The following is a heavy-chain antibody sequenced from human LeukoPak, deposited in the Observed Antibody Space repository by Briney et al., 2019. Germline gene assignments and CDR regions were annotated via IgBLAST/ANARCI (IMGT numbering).Heavy chain of an antibody. D-gene: IGHD2-15*01. CDR3: ARGRGEVVVAAWDVFDI. Sequence: SETLSLTCSVSGGSVSSGISYWSWIRQPPGEGLEWIAYISDSGGSDYNPSLRSRVTISVDTSKNQFSLRLSSVTAADTAVYYCARGRGEVVVAAWDVFDIWGQGTMVTVSS. V-gene: IGHV4-61*01. CDR2: ISDSGGS. CDR1: GGSVSSGISY. J-gene: IGHJ3*02.